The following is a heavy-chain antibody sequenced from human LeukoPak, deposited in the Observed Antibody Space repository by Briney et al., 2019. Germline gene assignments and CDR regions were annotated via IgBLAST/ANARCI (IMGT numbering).Heavy chain of an antibody. V-gene: IGHV3-23*01. CDR1: GFTFSAFG. CDR2: ITKSGDTT. D-gene: IGHD3-3*01. CDR3: TKDYCGRFCSAV. J-gene: IGHJ6*02. Sequence: GGSLRLSCAASGFTFSAFGMNWVRQAPGKGLEWVSTITKSGDTTYYVDSVKGRFTISRDNSKNTLYLQMSSLRAEDTAKNYCTKDYCGRFCSAVWGQGTTVTVSS.